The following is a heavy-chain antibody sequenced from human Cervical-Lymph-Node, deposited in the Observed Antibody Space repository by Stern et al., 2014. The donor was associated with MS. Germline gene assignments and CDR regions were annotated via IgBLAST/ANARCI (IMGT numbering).Heavy chain of an antibody. D-gene: IGHD6-19*01. V-gene: IGHV4-4*02. J-gene: IGHJ4*02. CDR3: ARDLRGWSDGGLEY. CDR1: GGSISGRQW. CDR2: VHHSDST. Sequence: QVQLQESGPGLVKPSGTLSLTCAVSGGSISGRQWWTWVRQPPGKGLEWIGEVHHSDSTNYSPSLARRVAISVDKSKNHFSLRLRSVTAADTAIYFCARDLRGWSDGGLEYWGQGILVTVSS.